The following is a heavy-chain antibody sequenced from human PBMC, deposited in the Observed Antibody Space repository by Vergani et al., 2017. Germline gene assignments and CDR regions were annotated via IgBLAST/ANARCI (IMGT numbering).Heavy chain of an antibody. V-gene: IGHV4-31*03. Sequence: QVQLQESGPGLVKPSQTLSLTCPVSGGSISSGGYYWRWIRQHPGKGLEWIGYIYYSGSTYYNPSLKSRVTISVDTSKNQFSLKLSSVTAADTAVYYCARGSFREYYFDYWGQGTLVTVSS. CDR1: GGSISSGGYY. J-gene: IGHJ4*02. CDR3: ARGSFREYYFDY. CDR2: IYYSGST. D-gene: IGHD1-26*01.